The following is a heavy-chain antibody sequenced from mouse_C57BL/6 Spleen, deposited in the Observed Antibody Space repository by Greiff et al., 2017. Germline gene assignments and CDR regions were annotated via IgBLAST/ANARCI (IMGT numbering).Heavy chain of an antibody. Sequence: EVHLVESGGGLVKPGGSLKLSCAASGFTFSSYAMSWVRQTPEKRLEWVATISDGGSYTYYPDNVKGRFTISRDNAKNNLYLQMSHLKSEDTAMYYCIYGSRTGYCDVWRTGTTVTVSS. D-gene: IGHD1-1*01. J-gene: IGHJ1*03. CDR2: ISDGGSYT. V-gene: IGHV5-4*01. CDR1: GFTFSSYA. CDR3: IYGSRTGYCDV.